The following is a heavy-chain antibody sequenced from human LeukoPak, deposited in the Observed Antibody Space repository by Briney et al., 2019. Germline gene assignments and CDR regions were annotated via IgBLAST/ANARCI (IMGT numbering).Heavy chain of an antibody. CDR1: GFTFSSYA. V-gene: IGHV3-23*01. J-gene: IGHJ1*01. Sequence: PGGSLRLSCAASGFTFSSYAMSWVRQAPGKGLEWVSAISGSGGSTYYADSVKGRFTISRDNSKNTLYLQMNSLRAEDTAVYYCASDITMVRGLFFQHWGQGTLVTVSS. D-gene: IGHD3-10*01. CDR2: ISGSGGST. CDR3: ASDITMVRGLFFQH.